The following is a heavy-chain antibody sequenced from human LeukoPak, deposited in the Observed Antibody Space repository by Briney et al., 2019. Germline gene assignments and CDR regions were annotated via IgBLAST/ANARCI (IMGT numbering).Heavy chain of an antibody. CDR1: GGSISSGSYY. D-gene: IGHD1-26*01. CDR2: IYTSGST. J-gene: IGHJ4*02. V-gene: IGHV4-61*02. Sequence: PSETLSLTCTVSGGSISSGSYYWSWIRQPAGKGLEWIGRIYTSGSTNYNPSLKSRVTISVDTSKNQFSLKLSSVAAADTAVYYCALGGSYYFDYWGQGTLVTVSS. CDR3: ALGGSYYFDY.